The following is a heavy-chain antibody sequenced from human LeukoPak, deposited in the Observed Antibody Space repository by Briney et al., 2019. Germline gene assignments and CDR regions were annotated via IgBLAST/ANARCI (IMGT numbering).Heavy chain of an antibody. CDR1: GFVFSIYT. J-gene: IGHJ5*02. D-gene: IGHD2-15*01. CDR3: ARELLRLAFDP. CDR2: ISGSGNGAST. V-gene: IGHV3-64*04. Sequence: GGSLRLSCSASGFVFSIYTMYWVRQAPGKGPEYVSTISGSGNGASTYYADSVKGRFTISRDDSKSLLYLQMNGLRGEDTAVYYCARELLRLAFDPWGQGTLVTVSS.